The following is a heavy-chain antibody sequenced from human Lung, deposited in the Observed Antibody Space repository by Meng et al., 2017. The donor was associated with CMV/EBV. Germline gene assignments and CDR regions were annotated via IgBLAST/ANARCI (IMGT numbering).Heavy chain of an antibody. D-gene: IGHD5-18*01. J-gene: IGHJ6*02. Sequence: SCAASGFTFSSYAMHWVRQAPGKGLEWVAVISYDGSNKYYADSVKGRFTISRDNSKNTLYLQMNSLSAEDTAVYYCARWGVDTAMADYYYGMDVXGQGXTVTVSS. CDR2: ISYDGSNK. CDR3: ARWGVDTAMADYYYGMDV. CDR1: GFTFSSYA. V-gene: IGHV3-30*04.